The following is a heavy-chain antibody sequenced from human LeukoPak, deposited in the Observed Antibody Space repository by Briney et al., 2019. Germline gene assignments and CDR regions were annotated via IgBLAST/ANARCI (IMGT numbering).Heavy chain of an antibody. D-gene: IGHD3-10*01. J-gene: IGHJ4*02. CDR2: IKEDGSRA. Sequence: PGGSLRLSCGASGFSFSTYWMDWVRQAPGKGLEWVASIKEDGSRADYVDSVRGRFTVSRDNTKNSLFLQMSSLRVDDTAVYYCASDRAFSQFDYWGQGTLVTVSS. CDR3: ASDRAFSQFDY. CDR1: GFSFSTYW. V-gene: IGHV3-7*01.